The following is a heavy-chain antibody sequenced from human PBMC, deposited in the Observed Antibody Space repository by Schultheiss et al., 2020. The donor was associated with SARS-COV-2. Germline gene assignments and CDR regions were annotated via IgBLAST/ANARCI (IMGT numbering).Heavy chain of an antibody. Sequence: SETLSLTCTVSGGSISSSSYYWGWIRQPPGKGLEWIGSIYYSGSTNYNPSLKSRVTISVDTSKNQFSLKLSSVTAADTAVYYCARGFRTQPPYYDFWSGYLRYGMDVWGQGTTVTVSS. D-gene: IGHD3-3*01. CDR2: IYYSGST. CDR3: ARGFRTQPPYYDFWSGYLRYGMDV. CDR1: GGSISSSSYY. J-gene: IGHJ6*02. V-gene: IGHV4-39*07.